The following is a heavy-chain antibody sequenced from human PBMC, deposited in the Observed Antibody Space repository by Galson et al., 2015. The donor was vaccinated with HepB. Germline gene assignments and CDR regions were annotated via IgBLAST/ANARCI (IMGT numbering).Heavy chain of an antibody. D-gene: IGHD6-19*01. CDR3: AGGSKSRSSGWYGSLMN. Sequence: SLRLSCAASGFTFSSYGMHWVRQAPGKGLEWVAVIWYDGSNKYYADSVKGRFTISRDNSKNTLYLQMNSLRAEDTAVYYCAGGSKSRSSGWYGSLMNWGQGTLVTVSS. CDR1: GFTFSSYG. CDR2: IWYDGSNK. V-gene: IGHV3-33*01. J-gene: IGHJ4*02.